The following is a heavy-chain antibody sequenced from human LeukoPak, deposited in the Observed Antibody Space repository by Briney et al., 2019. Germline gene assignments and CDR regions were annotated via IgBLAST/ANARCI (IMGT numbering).Heavy chain of an antibody. D-gene: IGHD3-10*01. CDR1: GFTFSSYW. CDR3: AREWNYYGSGIMDV. Sequence: QPEGSLRLSCAASGFTFSSYWMSWVRQAPGKGLEWVANIKQDGGEKYYVGSVKGRFTVSRDNAKNSLYLQMNSLRAEDTAVYYCAREWNYYGSGIMDVWGKGTTVTVSS. J-gene: IGHJ6*04. V-gene: IGHV3-7*01. CDR2: IKQDGGEK.